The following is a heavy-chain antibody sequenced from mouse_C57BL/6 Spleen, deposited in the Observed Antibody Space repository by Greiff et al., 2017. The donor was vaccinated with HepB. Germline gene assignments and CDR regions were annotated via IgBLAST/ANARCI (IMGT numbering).Heavy chain of an antibody. V-gene: IGHV1-81*01. CDR1: GYTFTSYG. D-gene: IGHD2-4*01. J-gene: IGHJ4*01. CDR2: IYPRSGNT. Sequence: QVQLKQSGAELARPGASVKLSCKASGYTFTSYGISWVKQRTGQGLEWIGEIYPRSGNTYYNEKFKGKATLTADKSSSTAYMELRSLTSEDSAVYFCARENYDYSNYAMDYWGQGTSVTVSS. CDR3: ARENYDYSNYAMDY.